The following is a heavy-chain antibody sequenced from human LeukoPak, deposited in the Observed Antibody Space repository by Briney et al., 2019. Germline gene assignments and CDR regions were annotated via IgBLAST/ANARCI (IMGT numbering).Heavy chain of an antibody. D-gene: IGHD2-15*01. V-gene: IGHV4-39*01. J-gene: IGHJ6*03. CDR1: GGSISSSSYY. Sequence: SETLSLTCTVSGGSISSSSYYWGWIRQPPGKGLEWIGSIYYSGSTYYNPSLKSRVTISVDTSKNQFSLKLSSATAADTAVYYCARLRCSGGSCYSYYYYYYMDVWGKGTTVTISS. CDR3: ARLRCSGGSCYSYYYYYYMDV. CDR2: IYYSGST.